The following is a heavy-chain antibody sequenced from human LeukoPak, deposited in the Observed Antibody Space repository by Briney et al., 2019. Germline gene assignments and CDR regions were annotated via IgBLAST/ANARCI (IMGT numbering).Heavy chain of an antibody. CDR1: GFTFSSYA. J-gene: IGHJ4*02. CDR2: ISYDGSNK. Sequence: GGPLRLSCAASGFTFSSYAMHWVRQAPGKGLEWVAVISYDGSNKYYADSVKGRFTISRDNSKNTLYLQMNSLRAEDTAVYYCARVASIAADWGQGTLVTVSS. V-gene: IGHV3-30-3*01. CDR3: ARVASIAAD. D-gene: IGHD6-6*01.